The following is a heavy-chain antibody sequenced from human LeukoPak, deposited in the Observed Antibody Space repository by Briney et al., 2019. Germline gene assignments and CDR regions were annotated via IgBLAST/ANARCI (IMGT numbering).Heavy chain of an antibody. V-gene: IGHV3-30*18. J-gene: IGHJ4*02. CDR2: ISYDGSNK. CDR3: AKDYYDFLTGYLTHVFDY. CDR1: GFTFSSYG. D-gene: IGHD3-9*01. Sequence: GGSLRLSCAASGFTFSSYGMHWVRQAPSKGLEWVAVISYDGSNKYYTDSVKGRFTISRDNSKNTLYLQMNSLRAEDTAVYYCAKDYYDFLTGYLTHVFDYWGQGTLVTVSS.